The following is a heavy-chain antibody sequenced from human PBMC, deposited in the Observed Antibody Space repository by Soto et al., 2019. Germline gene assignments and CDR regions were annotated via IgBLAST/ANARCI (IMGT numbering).Heavy chain of an antibody. CDR2: TYYRSKWDN. J-gene: IGHJ4*02. V-gene: IGHV6-1*01. Sequence: SQTLSLTCAISGDSVSSNSATWNWIRQSPSRGLEWLGRTYYRSKWDNDYAVSLKSRIIINPDTSKNQFSLQLGSVTPEDTAVYYCARDRSGYYLFDYWGQGTLVTVSS. CDR1: GDSVSSNSAT. D-gene: IGHD5-12*01. CDR3: ARDRSGYYLFDY.